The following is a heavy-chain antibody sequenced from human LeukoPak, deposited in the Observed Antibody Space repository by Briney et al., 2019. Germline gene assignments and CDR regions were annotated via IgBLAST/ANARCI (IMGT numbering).Heavy chain of an antibody. J-gene: IGHJ4*02. CDR3: PKMGGEQQLQNLFDY. D-gene: IGHD6-13*01. CDR1: GFTFSDYY. Sequence: GGSLRLSCAASGFTFSDYYMSWIRQAPGKGLEWVGFIRSKAYGGTTEYAASVKGRFTISRDDSKSIAYLQMNSLKTEDTAVNSGPKMGGEQQLQNLFDYWGQGTLVTVSS. V-gene: IGHV3-49*03. CDR2: IRSKAYGGTT.